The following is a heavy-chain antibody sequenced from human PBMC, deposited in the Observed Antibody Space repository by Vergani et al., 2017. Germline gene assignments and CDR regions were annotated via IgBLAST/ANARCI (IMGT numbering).Heavy chain of an antibody. J-gene: IGHJ4*02. Sequence: EVQLVESGGGLVKPGGSLRLSCAASGFTFSSYSMNWVRQAPGKGLEWVSSISSSSSYIYYADSVKGRFTISRDNAKNSLYLQMNSLRAEDTAVYYCARDRGYNGNYLSADFRYDFDYWGQGTLVTVSS. CDR3: ARDRGYNGNYLSADFRYDFDY. D-gene: IGHD1-7*01. CDR2: ISSSSSYI. CDR1: GFTFSSYS. V-gene: IGHV3-21*01.